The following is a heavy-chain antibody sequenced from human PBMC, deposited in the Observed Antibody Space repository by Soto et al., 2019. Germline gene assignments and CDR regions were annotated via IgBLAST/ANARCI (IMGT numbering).Heavy chain of an antibody. V-gene: IGHV1-69*18. CDR2: ILPIFDEP. CDR1: GGTLSKFG. CDR3: AKDRPYNLRGYIRHHDASDV. Sequence: QVQLVQSGAELRQPGSSVRVSCKASGGTLSKFGIAWIRQAPGQRPEWMGNILPIFDEPTYAFTLQNRLNIVADTLKNRLNIVADKSNDVVYMELGSLTSEDTAIYYCAKDRPYNLRGYIRHHDASDVWGQGT. J-gene: IGHJ3*01. D-gene: IGHD5-12*01.